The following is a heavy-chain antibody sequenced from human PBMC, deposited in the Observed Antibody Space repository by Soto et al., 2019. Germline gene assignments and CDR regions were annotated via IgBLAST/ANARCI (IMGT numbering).Heavy chain of an antibody. CDR3: ARLEGVVVPGANWFDP. J-gene: IGHJ5*02. Sequence: ASVKVSCKASGYTFTSYGISWVRQAPGQGLEWMGWISAYNGNTNYAQKLQGRVTMTTDTSTSTAYMELRSLRSDDTAVYYCARLEGVVVPGANWFDPWGQGTLVTVSS. CDR2: ISAYNGNT. CDR1: GYTFTSYG. V-gene: IGHV1-18*01. D-gene: IGHD2-2*01.